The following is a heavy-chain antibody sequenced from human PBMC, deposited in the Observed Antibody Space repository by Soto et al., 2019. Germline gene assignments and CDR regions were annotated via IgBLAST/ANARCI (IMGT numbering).Heavy chain of an antibody. D-gene: IGHD3-3*01. CDR3: AREARFLDRGETEKWDYYYGMDV. CDR2: IYHSGST. J-gene: IGHJ6*02. Sequence: PSETLSLTCAVSGGSISSGGYSWSWIRQPPGKGLEWIGYIYHSGSTYYNPSLKSRVTISVDRSKNQFSLKLSSVTAADTAVYYCAREARFLDRGETEKWDYYYGMDVWGQGTTVTVSS. CDR1: GGSISSGGYS. V-gene: IGHV4-30-2*01.